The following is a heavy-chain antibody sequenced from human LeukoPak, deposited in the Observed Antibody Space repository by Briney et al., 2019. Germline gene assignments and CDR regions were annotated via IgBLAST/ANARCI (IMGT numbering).Heavy chain of an antibody. CDR1: GFTFDDYA. V-gene: IGHV3-9*01. J-gene: IGHJ3*02. D-gene: IGHD4-17*01. Sequence: PGGSLRLSCAASGFTFDDYAMHWVRQAPGKGLEWVSGISWNSGSIGYADSVKGRFTISRDNAKNSLYLQMNSLRAEDTALYYCAKDLTVTTTPAFDIWGQGTMVTVSS. CDR2: ISWNSGSI. CDR3: AKDLTVTTTPAFDI.